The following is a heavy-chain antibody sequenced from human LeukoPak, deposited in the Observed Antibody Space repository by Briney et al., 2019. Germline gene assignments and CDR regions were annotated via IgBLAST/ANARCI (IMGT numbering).Heavy chain of an antibody. D-gene: IGHD3-22*01. CDR1: GFTFSDYY. Sequence: PGGSLRLSCAASGFTFSDYYMSWIRRAPGKGLEWVSYISSSGSTIYYADSVKGRFTISRDNAKNSLYLQMNSLRAEDTAVYYCASGENGDSSGYYFRFDYWGQGTLVTVSS. J-gene: IGHJ4*02. V-gene: IGHV3-11*01. CDR3: ASGENGDSSGYYFRFDY. CDR2: ISSSGSTI.